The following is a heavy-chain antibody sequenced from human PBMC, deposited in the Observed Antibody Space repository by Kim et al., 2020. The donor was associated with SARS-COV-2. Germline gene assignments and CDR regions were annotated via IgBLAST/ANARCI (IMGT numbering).Heavy chain of an antibody. CDR1: GYSFTSYW. CDR3: ARVLLWYYDSSGYYPRTPEYYFDY. D-gene: IGHD3-22*01. V-gene: IGHV5-51*01. CDR2: IYPGDSDT. Sequence: GESLKISCKGSGYSFTSYWIGWVRQMPGKGLEWMGIIYPGDSDTRYSPSFQGQVTISADKSISTAYLQWSSLKASDTAMYYCARVLLWYYDSSGYYPRTPEYYFDYWGQGTLVTVSS. J-gene: IGHJ4*02.